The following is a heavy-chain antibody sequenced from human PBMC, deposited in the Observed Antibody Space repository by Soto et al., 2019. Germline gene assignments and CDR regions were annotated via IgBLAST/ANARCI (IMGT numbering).Heavy chain of an antibody. CDR2: ISSNGGST. J-gene: IGHJ3*02. D-gene: IGHD4-17*01. Sequence: EVQLVESGGGLVQPGGSLRLSCAASGFTFSSYAMHWVRQAPGKGLEYVSAISSNGGSTYYANSVKGRFTISRDNSKNPLYLQMGSLRAEDMAVYYCASLTTVTPGGAFDIWGQGTMVTVSS. CDR1: GFTFSSYA. V-gene: IGHV3-64*01. CDR3: ASLTTVTPGGAFDI.